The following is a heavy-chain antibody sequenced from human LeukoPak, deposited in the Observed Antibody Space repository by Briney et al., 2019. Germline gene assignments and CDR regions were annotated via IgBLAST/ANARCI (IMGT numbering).Heavy chain of an antibody. CDR2: ISSSSSYI. CDR3: ARVVAVAGPDY. Sequence: GGSLRLSCAASGFTFSSYSMNWVRQAPGMGLEWVSSISSSSSYIYYADSVKGRFTISRDNAKNSLYLQVNSLRAEDTAVYYCARVVAVAGPDYWGQGTLVTVSS. D-gene: IGHD6-19*01. J-gene: IGHJ4*02. CDR1: GFTFSSYS. V-gene: IGHV3-21*01.